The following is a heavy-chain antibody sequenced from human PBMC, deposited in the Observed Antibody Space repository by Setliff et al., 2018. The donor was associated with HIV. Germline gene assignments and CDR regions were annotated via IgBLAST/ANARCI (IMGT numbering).Heavy chain of an antibody. CDR2: IYYTGTT. V-gene: IGHV4-59*01. D-gene: IGHD5-12*01. CDR3: AREWLQHTGDDAFDI. Sequence: PSETLSLTCTVSGGSISSYYWSWIRQPPGKGLEWIGYIYYTGTTNYNPSLKSRVTISIDTTKNQFSLKLNSVTAADTAVYYCAREWLQHTGDDAFDIWGQGTMVTV. CDR1: GGSISSYY. J-gene: IGHJ3*02.